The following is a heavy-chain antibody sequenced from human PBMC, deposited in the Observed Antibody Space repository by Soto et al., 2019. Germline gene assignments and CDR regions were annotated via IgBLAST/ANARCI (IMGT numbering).Heavy chain of an antibody. Sequence: GESLKISCKGSGYSFTNYWIGWVRQMPGKGLEWMGIIYPGDSDTRYSPSFQGQVTISADKSITTAYLQWSSLKASDAAMYYCGGGGRPNRFDYWGQGTLVTVSS. CDR1: GYSFTNYW. CDR2: IYPGDSDT. J-gene: IGHJ4*02. V-gene: IGHV5-51*01. D-gene: IGHD3-16*01. CDR3: GGGGRPNRFDY.